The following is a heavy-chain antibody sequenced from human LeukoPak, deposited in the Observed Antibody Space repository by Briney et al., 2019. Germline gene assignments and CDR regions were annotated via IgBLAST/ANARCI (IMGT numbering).Heavy chain of an antibody. CDR2: IIPIFGTA. D-gene: IGHD6-13*01. CDR1: GGTFSMYA. Sequence: SVKVSCKASGGTFSMYAISWVRQAPGQGLEWMGGIIPIFGTANYAQKFQGRVTITADESTSTAYMELSSLRSEDTAVYYCVRDEGTSIGAAGTRFDYWGQGTLVTVSS. V-gene: IGHV1-69*13. CDR3: VRDEGTSIGAAGTRFDY. J-gene: IGHJ4*02.